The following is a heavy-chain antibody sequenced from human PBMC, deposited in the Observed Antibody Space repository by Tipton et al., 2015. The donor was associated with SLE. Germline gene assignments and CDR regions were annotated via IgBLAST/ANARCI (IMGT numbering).Heavy chain of an antibody. D-gene: IGHD3-22*01. CDR1: GGSISSGGYY. CDR3: AREPYYYDSSGYYVSWFDP. J-gene: IGHJ5*02. V-gene: IGHV4-61*02. Sequence: TLSLTCTVSGGSISSGGYYWSWIRQPAGKGLEWSGRIYTSGSTNYNPSLKSRVTMSVDTSKNQFSLKLSSVTAADTAVYYCAREPYYYDSSGYYVSWFDPWGQGTLVTVSS. CDR2: IYTSGST.